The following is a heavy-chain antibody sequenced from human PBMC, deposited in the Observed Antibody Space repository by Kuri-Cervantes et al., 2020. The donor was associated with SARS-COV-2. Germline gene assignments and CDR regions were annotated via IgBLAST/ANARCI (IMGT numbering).Heavy chain of an antibody. CDR1: GFPFSTYW. CDR3: AARLDCTFASCYEGSWKF. V-gene: IGHV3-74*01. CDR2: LNFDGTTT. D-gene: IGHD2-2*01. Sequence: LSLTCAASGFPFSTYWTDWVRQAPGKGLVWVSRLNFDGTTTSYANFVKGRFTISRDNANNTLYLQMNSLRVEDAAVYYCAARLDCTFASCYEGSWKFWGQGTLVTVSS. J-gene: IGHJ4*02.